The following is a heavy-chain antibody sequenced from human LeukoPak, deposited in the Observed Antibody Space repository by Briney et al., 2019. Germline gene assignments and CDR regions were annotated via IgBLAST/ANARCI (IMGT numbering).Heavy chain of an antibody. CDR2: ISAYNGNT. CDR3: ARGYDYSRGYYYYYMDV. V-gene: IGHV1-18*01. Sequence: ASVKVSCKASGYTFTSYGISWVRQAPGQGLEWMGWISAYNGNTNYAQKLQGRVTMTRDTSISTAYMELSRLRSDDTAVNYCARGYDYSRGYYYYYMDVWGKGTTVTVSS. J-gene: IGHJ6*03. CDR1: GYTFTSYG. D-gene: IGHD4-11*01.